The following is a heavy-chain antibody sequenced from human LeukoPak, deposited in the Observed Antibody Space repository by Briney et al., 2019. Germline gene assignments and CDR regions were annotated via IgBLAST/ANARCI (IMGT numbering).Heavy chain of an antibody. CDR2: IYHSGST. CDR1: GGSISSGGYY. D-gene: IGHD2-21*02. CDR3: ARGPPLGCGGDCYPLYYFDY. J-gene: IGHJ4*02. Sequence: SETLSLTCTVSGGSISSGGYYWSWIRQPPGKGLEWIGYIYHSGSTYYNPSLKSRVTISVDRSKNQFPLKLSSVTAADTAVYYCARGPPLGCGGDCYPLYYFDYWGQGTLVTVSS. V-gene: IGHV4-30-2*01.